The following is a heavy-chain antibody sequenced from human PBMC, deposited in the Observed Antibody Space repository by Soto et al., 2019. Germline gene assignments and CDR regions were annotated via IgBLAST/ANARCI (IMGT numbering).Heavy chain of an antibody. V-gene: IGHV3-53*03. J-gene: IGHJ6*02. CDR1: GFTVSNNY. CDR2: IYSGGST. D-gene: IGHD6-13*01. CDR3: ARAEWGSSYTQYYYALDV. Sequence: PXESLTLACAASGFTVSNNYISWVRQPPGKGLEWVSLIYSGGSTYYADSVKGRFTLSRDNSKNTVYLQMNSLRAEDTAVYYCARAEWGSSYTQYYYALDVWGQGTTVTVSS.